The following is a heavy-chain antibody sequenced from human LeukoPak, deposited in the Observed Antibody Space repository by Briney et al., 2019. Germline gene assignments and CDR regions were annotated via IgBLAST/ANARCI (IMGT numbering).Heavy chain of an antibody. CDR2: ISGSGGST. D-gene: IGHD6-19*01. J-gene: IGHJ4*02. Sequence: PGGSLRLSCAASGFTFSSSSMSWVRQAPGKGLEWVSVISGSGGSTDYADSVKGGFTISRDNSKNTLYLQINSLRAEDTAVYYCAKGSGWYVWGQGTLVTVSS. V-gene: IGHV3-23*01. CDR3: AKGSGWYV. CDR1: GFTFSSSS.